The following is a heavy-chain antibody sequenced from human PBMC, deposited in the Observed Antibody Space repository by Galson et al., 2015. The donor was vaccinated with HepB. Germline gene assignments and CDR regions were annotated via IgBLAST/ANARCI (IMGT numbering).Heavy chain of an antibody. V-gene: IGHV3-33*01. J-gene: IGHJ4*02. CDR1: GFTFSNYG. D-gene: IGHD4-17*01. CDR3: AAHTADGESTFDF. Sequence: SLRLSCAASGFTFSNYGMHWVRQAPGKGLEWLAVIWYDSTYFADSGKGRFSIFRDNSKNTLYLQLNSLRAEDTAVYYCAAHTADGESTFDFWGQGTLVTVSS. CDR2: IWYDST.